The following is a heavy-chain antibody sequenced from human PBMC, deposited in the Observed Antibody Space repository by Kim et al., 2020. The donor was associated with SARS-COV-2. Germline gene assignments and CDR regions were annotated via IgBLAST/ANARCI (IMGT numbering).Heavy chain of an antibody. J-gene: IGHJ2*01. Sequence: SETLSLTCTVSGSSISSGYYWCWIRQPPGKGLGWIGSIYHSGSTYYNPSLKSRVTISVDTSKNQFSLKLSSVTAADTAVYYCARDGYCVGDYYPINWYLDHWGRGTLVTVSS. CDR1: GSSISSGYY. D-gene: IGHD2-21*02. CDR2: IYHSGST. CDR3: ARDGYCVGDYYPINWYLDH. V-gene: IGHV4-38-2*02.